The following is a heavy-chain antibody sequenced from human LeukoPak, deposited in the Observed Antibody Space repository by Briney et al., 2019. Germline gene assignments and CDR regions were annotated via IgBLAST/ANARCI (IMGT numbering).Heavy chain of an antibody. CDR3: ARGQTYYYGSGSLAGPSA. Sequence: SQTLSLTCAISGDSVSSNSAAWNWIRQSPSRGLEWLGRTYYRSKWYNDYAVSVKSRITINPDTSKNQFSLQLNSVTPEDTAVYYCARGQTYYYGSGSLAGPSAWGQGTLVTVSS. V-gene: IGHV6-1*01. CDR2: TYYRSKWYN. J-gene: IGHJ4*02. CDR1: GDSVSSNSAA. D-gene: IGHD3-10*01.